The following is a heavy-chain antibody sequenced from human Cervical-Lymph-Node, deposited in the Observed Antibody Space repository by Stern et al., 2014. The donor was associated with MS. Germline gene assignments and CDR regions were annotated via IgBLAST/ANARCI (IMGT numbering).Heavy chain of an antibody. Sequence: EVQLVESGGGFVQPGGSLRLSCAASGFTFSSHWMHWVRQAPGKGLVWVSSIYGDGSSTKYADSVKGRFTISRDNAKSTLYLQMNSLRAEDSAVYYCARDAWPAASGPLIDYWGRGTLVTVSS. CDR2: IYGDGSST. CDR3: ARDAWPAASGPLIDY. D-gene: IGHD6-13*01. CDR1: GFTFSSHW. J-gene: IGHJ4*02. V-gene: IGHV3-74*03.